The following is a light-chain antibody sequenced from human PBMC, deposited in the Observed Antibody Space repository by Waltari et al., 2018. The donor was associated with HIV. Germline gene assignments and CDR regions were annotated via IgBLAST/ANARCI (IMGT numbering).Light chain of an antibody. CDR2: GNS. J-gene: IGLJ2*01. V-gene: IGLV1-40*01. CDR3: QSYDSSLSGVV. Sequence: QSVLTQPPSVSGAPGQRVTISCTGSRPNIGAGYAVTWYQQLPGTAPKLLIYGNSNRPSGVPDRFSGSKSGTSASLAITGLQAEDEADYYCQSYDSSLSGVVFGGGTKLTVL. CDR1: RPNIGAGYA.